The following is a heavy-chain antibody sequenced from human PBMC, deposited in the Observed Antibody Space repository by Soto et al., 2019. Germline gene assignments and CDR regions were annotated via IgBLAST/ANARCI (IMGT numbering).Heavy chain of an antibody. CDR3: AYRGGYNYNVDP. V-gene: IGHV2-5*01. CDR2: IYWNDNE. D-gene: IGHD5-12*01. J-gene: IGHJ2*01. CDR1: GFSLSTSRVG. Sequence: QITLKESGPTLVKPTQTLTLTCTFSGFSLSTSRVGVGWIRQPPGKALEWLALIYWNDNEHYTPSLKSRLTITKDTSKNQVVLTMTNMDPVDPATYYCAYRGGYNYNVDPWGRGTLVTVSS.